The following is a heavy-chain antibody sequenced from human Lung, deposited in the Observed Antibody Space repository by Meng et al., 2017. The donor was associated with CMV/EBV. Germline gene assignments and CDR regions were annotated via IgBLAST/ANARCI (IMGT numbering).Heavy chain of an antibody. CDR1: GFTFSRNA. D-gene: IGHD2-2*01. V-gene: IGHV3-30*04. CDR3: ARDAVRYCSSTSCYGPPKQQLVEYDY. CDR2: TSYDGSNK. J-gene: IGHJ4*02. Sequence: GGSLRLXCAASGFTFSRNAIHWVRQAPGKGLEWVAATSYDGSNKYYAASVKGRFTISRDNAKNSLYLQMNSLRAEDTAVYYCARDAVRYCSSTSCYGPPKQQLVEYDYWGQGXLVTVSS.